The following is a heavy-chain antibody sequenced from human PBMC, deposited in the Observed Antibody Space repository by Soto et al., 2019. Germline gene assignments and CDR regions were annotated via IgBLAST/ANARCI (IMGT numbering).Heavy chain of an antibody. CDR1: GFTFNNYA. J-gene: IGHJ4*02. CDR3: AKDRLGGNFDY. Sequence: PGGSLRLSCAASGFTFNNYAMNWVHQAPGKGLEWVATISGTGGSTYYADSVKGRFTISRDNSKNTLYLQMNSLRVEDTAVYYCAKDRLGGNFDYWGQGTQVTVSS. CDR2: ISGTGGST. V-gene: IGHV3-23*01.